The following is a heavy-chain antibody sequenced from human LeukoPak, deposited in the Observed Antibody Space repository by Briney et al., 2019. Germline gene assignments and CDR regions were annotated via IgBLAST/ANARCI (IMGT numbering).Heavy chain of an antibody. CDR1: GGTFSSYA. CDR2: ISAYNGNT. Sequence: ASVKVSCKASGGTFSSYAISWVRQAPGQGLEGMGWISAYNGNTNYAQKLQGRVTMTTDASTSTAYMELRSLRSDDTAVYYCARPSGYDSFGYYYYYYGMDVWGQGTTVTVSS. J-gene: IGHJ6*02. CDR3: ARPSGYDSFGYYYYYYGMDV. V-gene: IGHV1-18*01. D-gene: IGHD5-12*01.